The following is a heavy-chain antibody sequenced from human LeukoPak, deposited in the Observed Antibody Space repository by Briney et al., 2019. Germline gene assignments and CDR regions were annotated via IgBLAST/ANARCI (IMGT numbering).Heavy chain of an antibody. D-gene: IGHD2-2*01. CDR3: ASHGEDCSSTSCSYYFDY. CDR1: GGTFISYA. J-gene: IGHJ4*02. Sequence: SVKVSCKASGGTFISYAISWVRQAPGQGLEWMGRIIPILGIANYAQKFQGRVTITADKSTSTAYMELSSLRSEDTAVYYCASHGEDCSSTSCSYYFDYWGQGTLVTVSS. V-gene: IGHV1-69*10. CDR2: IIPILGIA.